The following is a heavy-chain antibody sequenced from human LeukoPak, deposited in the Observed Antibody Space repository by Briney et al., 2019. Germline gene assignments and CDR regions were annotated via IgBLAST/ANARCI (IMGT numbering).Heavy chain of an antibody. CDR1: GFTFSSYW. Sequence: GGSLRLSCAASGFTFSSYWMHWVRQAPGKGLVWVSHINYDGSSTRYADSLKGRFTISRDNAKNSLYLQMNSLRAEDTAVYYCARIGAGSSRDYWGQGTLVTVSS. J-gene: IGHJ4*02. D-gene: IGHD6-13*01. CDR2: INYDGSST. CDR3: ARIGAGSSRDY. V-gene: IGHV3-74*01.